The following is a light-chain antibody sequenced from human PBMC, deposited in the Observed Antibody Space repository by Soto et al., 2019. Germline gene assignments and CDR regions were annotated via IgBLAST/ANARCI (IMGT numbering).Light chain of an antibody. CDR2: AAS. CDR3: QQSYSTPWLFT. J-gene: IGKJ3*01. CDR1: QSISSY. Sequence: DIQMTQSPSSLSASVGDRVTITCRASQSISSYLNWYQQKQGKAPKLLIYAASSLQSGVPSRFSGSGSGTDFALTISSLQPEDFATYYYQQSYSTPWLFTFGPGTKVDIK. V-gene: IGKV1-39*01.